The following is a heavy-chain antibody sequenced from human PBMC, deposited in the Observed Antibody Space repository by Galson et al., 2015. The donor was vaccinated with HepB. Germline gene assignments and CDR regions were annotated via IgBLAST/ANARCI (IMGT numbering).Heavy chain of an antibody. CDR2: ISYDGSNK. CDR3: ARDQGSGFGDPEVYYYYYGMDV. D-gene: IGHD3-10*01. V-gene: IGHV3-30*04. Sequence: SLRLSCAASGFTFSSYAMHWVRQAPGKGLEWVAVISYDGSNKYYADSVKGRSTISRDNSKNTLYLQMNSLRAEDTAVYYCARDQGSGFGDPEVYYYYYGMDVWGQGTTVTVSS. J-gene: IGHJ6*02. CDR1: GFTFSSYA.